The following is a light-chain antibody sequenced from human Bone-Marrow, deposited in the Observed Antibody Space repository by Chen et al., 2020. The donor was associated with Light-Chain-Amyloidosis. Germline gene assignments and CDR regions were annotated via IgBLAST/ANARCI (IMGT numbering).Light chain of an antibody. CDR1: RRDIGGYQY. V-gene: IGLV2-14*03. Sequence: QSALTQPASVSGSPGQSITISCTGTRRDIGGYQYVSWYQQPPGEAPKLMFYDVSRRPSGVSTRFSGSKSGNTASLTISGLQAEDEADYYCSSYTPRPTLYVFGTGTKVTVL. J-gene: IGLJ1*01. CDR3: SSYTPRPTLYV. CDR2: DVS.